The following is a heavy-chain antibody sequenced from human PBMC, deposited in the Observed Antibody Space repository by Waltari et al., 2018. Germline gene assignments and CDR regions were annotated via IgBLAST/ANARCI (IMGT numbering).Heavy chain of an antibody. CDR3: AAVSYDSSGYAFDI. CDR2: IVVGSGNT. J-gene: IGHJ3*02. D-gene: IGHD3-22*01. Sequence: QMQLVQSGPEVKKPGTSVKVSCKASGFPFTSSHVQWVGQARGQRLEWIGWIVVGSGNTNYAQKFQERVTITRDMSTSTAYMELSSLRSEDTAVYYCAAVSYDSSGYAFDIWGQGTMVTVSS. CDR1: GFPFTSSH. V-gene: IGHV1-58*01.